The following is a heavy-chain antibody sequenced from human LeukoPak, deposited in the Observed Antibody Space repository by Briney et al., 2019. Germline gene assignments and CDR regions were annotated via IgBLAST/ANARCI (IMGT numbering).Heavy chain of an antibody. V-gene: IGHV1-2*02. CDR2: INPNSGGT. Sequence: ASVKVSCKASGYTFTGYYMHWVRQAPGQGLEWMGWINPNSGGTNYAQKFQGRVTMTRDTSISTAYMELSRLRSDDTAVYYCARAGSSYAGVVVTARNNYYYGMDVWGQGTTVTVSS. CDR1: GYTFTGYY. J-gene: IGHJ6*02. D-gene: IGHD2-21*02. CDR3: ARAGSSYAGVVVTARNNYYYGMDV.